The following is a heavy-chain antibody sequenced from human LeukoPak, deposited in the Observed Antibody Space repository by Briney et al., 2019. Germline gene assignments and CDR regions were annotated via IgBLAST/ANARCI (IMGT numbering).Heavy chain of an antibody. CDR2: IYYSGNT. V-gene: IGHV4-39*02. CDR1: GVSISSSSHH. Sequence: SETLSLTCTVSGVSISSSSHHWSCVRQPPGKGLEWIGSIYYSGNTYDNPSLKSRVTISVDTSKNQFSLKLTSVTAADTAVYYCTREYSSSSDYWGQGTLFTVSS. D-gene: IGHD6-6*01. CDR3: TREYSSSSDY. J-gene: IGHJ4*02.